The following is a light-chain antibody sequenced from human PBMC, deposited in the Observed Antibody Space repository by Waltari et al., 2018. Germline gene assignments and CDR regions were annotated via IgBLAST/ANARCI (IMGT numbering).Light chain of an antibody. CDR3: QQYNSYSGGT. J-gene: IGKJ1*01. Sequence: DIQMTQSPSTLSASVCDRVTITCRASQSISSWLAWYQQKPGKAPKLLIYDAPSLESGVPSRFSGSGSGTEFTLTISSLQPDDFATYYCQQYNSYSGGTFGQGTKVEIK. CDR2: DAP. V-gene: IGKV1-5*01. CDR1: QSISSW.